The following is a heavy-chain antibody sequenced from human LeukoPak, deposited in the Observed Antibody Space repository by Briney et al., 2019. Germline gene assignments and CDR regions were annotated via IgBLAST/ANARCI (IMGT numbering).Heavy chain of an antibody. Sequence: GGSLRLSCVVSGIPFRDFYMNWIRQAPGKGLEWISYISSSSSYTDYAESVKGRFTISRDNAKSAPYLQMNDLRVDDTALYYCAAGTAADYWGQGTLVIVSS. CDR2: ISSSSSYT. CDR3: AAGTAADY. J-gene: IGHJ4*02. CDR1: GIPFRDFY. D-gene: IGHD6-13*01. V-gene: IGHV3-11*03.